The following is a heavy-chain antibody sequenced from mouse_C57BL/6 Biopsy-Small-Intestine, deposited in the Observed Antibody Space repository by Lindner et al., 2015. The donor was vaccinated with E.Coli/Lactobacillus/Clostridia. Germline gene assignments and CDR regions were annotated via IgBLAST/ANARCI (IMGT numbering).Heavy chain of an antibody. V-gene: IGHV1-14*01. D-gene: IGHD4-1*01. CDR1: GYIFTTYV. J-gene: IGHJ4*01. CDR2: INPYNDVT. CDR3: ARYRWDAAMGY. Sequence: VQLQESGPEVVXPGASVKMSCKASGYIFTTYVVYWVKQKPGQGLEWIGYINPYNDVTNYNEKFKGKATLTSDKSSSTVYMELSSLTSEDSAVYYCARYRWDAAMGYWGQGTSVTVSS.